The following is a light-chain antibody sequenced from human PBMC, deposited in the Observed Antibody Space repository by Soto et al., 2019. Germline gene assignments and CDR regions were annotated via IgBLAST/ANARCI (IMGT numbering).Light chain of an antibody. CDR3: SSYRSIGSLV. CDR1: STDFVSYNR. V-gene: IGLV2-18*02. Sequence: QSVLTQPPSVSGSPGQSVTISCTGTSTDFVSYNRVSWYQQPPGTAPKLMIYEVSKRPSGVSNRFSGSKSGNTASLTISGLQAEDEADYYCSSYRSIGSLVFGTGTKVTVL. CDR2: EVS. J-gene: IGLJ1*01.